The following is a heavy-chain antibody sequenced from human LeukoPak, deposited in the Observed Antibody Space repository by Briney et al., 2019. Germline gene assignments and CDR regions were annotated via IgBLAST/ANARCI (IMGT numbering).Heavy chain of an antibody. J-gene: IGHJ4*02. CDR3: ARGPYYDFWSAGHYFDY. V-gene: IGHV3-30*04. Sequence: PGRSLRLSCAASGFTFSSYAMHWVRQAPGKGLEWVAVISYDGSNKYYADSVKGRFTISRDNSKNTLYLQMNSLRAEDTAVYYCARGPYYDFWSAGHYFDYWGQGTLVTVSS. CDR1: GFTFSSYA. CDR2: ISYDGSNK. D-gene: IGHD3-3*01.